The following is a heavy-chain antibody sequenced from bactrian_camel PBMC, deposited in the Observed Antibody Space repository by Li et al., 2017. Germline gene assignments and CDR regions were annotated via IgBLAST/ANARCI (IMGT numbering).Heavy chain of an antibody. J-gene: IGHJ6*01. CDR3: AADGECDCFEGSWCPSADFGG. CDR2: LYSAGGSP. V-gene: IGHV3S30*01. Sequence: QLVESGGGSAQVGGSLTLSCKVSGCGARGCCVGWFRQAPGKEREGVAALYSAGGSPYYADSLKGRFTISQDKAKNTLYLQMNNLTPDDTAMYYCAADGECDCFEGSWCPSADFGGWGQGTQVTVS. CDR1: GCGARGCC. D-gene: IGHD3*01.